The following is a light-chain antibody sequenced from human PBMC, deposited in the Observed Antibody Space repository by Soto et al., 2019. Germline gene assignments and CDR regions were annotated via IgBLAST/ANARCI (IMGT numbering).Light chain of an antibody. CDR3: QQYGSSGT. Sequence: EIVLTQSPGTVSLSPGERATLSCRASQSVSSSSLAWYQQRPGQAPRLLIYGASNRATGIPDRFSGSGSGTDFTLTISRLEPEDFAVYYCQQYGSSGTFGQGTKVDIK. J-gene: IGKJ1*01. V-gene: IGKV3-20*01. CDR1: QSVSSSS. CDR2: GAS.